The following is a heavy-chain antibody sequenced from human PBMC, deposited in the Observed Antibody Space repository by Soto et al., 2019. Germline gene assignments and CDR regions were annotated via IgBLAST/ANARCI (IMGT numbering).Heavy chain of an antibody. CDR2: ISSSSNTI. J-gene: IGHJ6*02. D-gene: IGHD1-26*01. CDR3: ARAKFPVYRYDGMDL. CDR1: GFTFSSYT. V-gene: IGHV3-48*02. Sequence: EVQLVESGGGLVQPGGSLRLSCAASGFTFSSYTMNWVRQGPGKGLEWISYISSSSNTIYYADSVKGRVTISRDNAKNSLYLQVNSVRDEDTAVYFCARAKFPVYRYDGMDLWGQGTTVSVSS.